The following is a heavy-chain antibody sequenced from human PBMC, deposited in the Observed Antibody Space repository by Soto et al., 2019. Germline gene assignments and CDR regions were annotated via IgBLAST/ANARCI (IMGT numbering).Heavy chain of an antibody. J-gene: IGHJ6*02. V-gene: IGHV3-30*04. Sequence: QVQMVESGGGVVQPGRSLRLSCAASRLTLSNYVMNWVRQAPGKGLEWVAGISYDGRNTYYADSVTGLLSISRDNANNTLFLQMHSLRPEDTAVYYCAGGDYYYALHVWGQGTTVTVSS. CDR2: ISYDGRNT. CDR3: AGGDYYYALHV. CDR1: RLTLSNYV.